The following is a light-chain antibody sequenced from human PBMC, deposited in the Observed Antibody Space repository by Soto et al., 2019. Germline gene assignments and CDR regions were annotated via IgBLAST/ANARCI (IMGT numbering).Light chain of an antibody. Sequence: DIQMTQSPSSLSASVEDRVTITCRASQTISSYLNWYQQNPGKAPKLLIYAASSLQSGDPSRFSGSGSGTDFTLGSSSLQPEDFVNYYCQQSSSIVYKFGQVSMLEIK. CDR1: QTISSY. V-gene: IGKV1-39*01. CDR2: AAS. J-gene: IGKJ2*01. CDR3: QQSSSIVYK.